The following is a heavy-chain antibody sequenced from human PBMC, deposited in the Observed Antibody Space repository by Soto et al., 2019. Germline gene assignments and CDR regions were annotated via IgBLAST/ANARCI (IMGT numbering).Heavy chain of an antibody. J-gene: IGHJ5*02. CDR3: AREGRITSPLNWFDP. V-gene: IGHV4-39*02. Sequence: SLTCTVSGGSISSSSYYWGWIRQPPGKGLEWIGNIYYGASTYYNPSLKSRVTMSVDTSKNQFFLNLSFVTAADTAVYYCAREGRITSPLNWFDPWRQGTLVSVSS. CDR1: GGSISSSSYY. CDR2: IYYGAST. D-gene: IGHD3-10*01.